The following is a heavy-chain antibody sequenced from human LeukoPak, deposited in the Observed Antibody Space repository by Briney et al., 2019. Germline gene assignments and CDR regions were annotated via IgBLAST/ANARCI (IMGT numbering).Heavy chain of an antibody. D-gene: IGHD3-22*01. CDR1: GFTFSSYS. J-gene: IGHJ3*02. V-gene: IGHV3-21*01. CDR3: ARESRRLIGLHAFDI. Sequence: GGSLRLSCTASGFTFSSYSLNWVRQAPGKGLEWVSSVSTGSNYIYYADSVKGRFTISRDNDKNSLYLQMNSLRVEDTAVYYCARESRRLIGLHAFDIWGQGTMVTVSS. CDR2: VSTGSNYI.